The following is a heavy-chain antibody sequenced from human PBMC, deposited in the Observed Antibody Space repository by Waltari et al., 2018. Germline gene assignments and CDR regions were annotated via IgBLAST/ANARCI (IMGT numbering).Heavy chain of an antibody. CDR1: GDSMKTYY. CDR2: VYYSGST. D-gene: IGHD6-25*01. V-gene: IGHV4-59*01. CDR3: ARGEAAVNWHFDL. J-gene: IGHJ2*01. Sequence: QVQLQESGPGLVRTSETLSLTCTVSGDSMKTYYGNWFRQSPGKGLEWIGFVYYSGSTNFNPSFGSRVNMSVDTSENQCSLRLTSVTAADTAVYYCARGEAAVNWHFDLWGRGTLVTVSS.